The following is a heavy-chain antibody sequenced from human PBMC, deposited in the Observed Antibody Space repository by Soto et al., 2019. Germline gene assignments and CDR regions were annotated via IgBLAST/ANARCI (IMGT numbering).Heavy chain of an antibody. CDR1: GYTFTSYC. Sequence: ASVKVSCKASGYTFTSYCISWVRQAPGQGLEWMGWISAYNGNTNYAQKLQGRVTMTTDTSTSTAYMELRSLRSDDTAVYYCARGGHIAVVTASFDYWGQGTLVTVSS. J-gene: IGHJ4*02. CDR3: ARGGHIAVVTASFDY. CDR2: ISAYNGNT. V-gene: IGHV1-18*01. D-gene: IGHD2-21*02.